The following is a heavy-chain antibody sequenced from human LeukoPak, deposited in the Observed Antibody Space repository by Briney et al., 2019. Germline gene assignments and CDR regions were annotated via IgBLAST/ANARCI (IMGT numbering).Heavy chain of an antibody. CDR2: IKRKTEGGTT. J-gene: IGHJ4*02. D-gene: IGHD3-10*01. Sequence: GGSLRLSCAASGFTFSSYWMNWVRQAPGKGLEWVGRIKRKTEGGTTDYVAPVKGRFIISRDDSKNTLYLQMNSLKTEDTAFYYCTTGNFGPYWGQGTLVTVPS. CDR1: GFTFSSYW. V-gene: IGHV3-15*07. CDR3: TTGNFGPY.